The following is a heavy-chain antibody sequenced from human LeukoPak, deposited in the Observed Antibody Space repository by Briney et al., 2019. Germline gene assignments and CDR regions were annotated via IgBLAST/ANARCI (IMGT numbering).Heavy chain of an antibody. V-gene: IGHV3-74*01. CDR3: ARGGQGAVDY. Sequence: GGSLRLSCAASGFTFSSNWMHWVRRAPGKGLVWVSFVNNDGRTTAYADSVKGSFTISRDNAKNTLYLQMNSLRAEDTAVYYCARGGQGAVDYWGPGTLVTVSS. J-gene: IGHJ4*02. CDR1: GFTFSSNW. CDR2: VNNDGRTT. D-gene: IGHD3-16*01.